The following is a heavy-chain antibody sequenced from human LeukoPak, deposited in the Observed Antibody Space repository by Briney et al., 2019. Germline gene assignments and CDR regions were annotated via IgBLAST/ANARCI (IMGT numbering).Heavy chain of an antibody. CDR1: GFTFTNYA. CDR3: TKVRLSNLYYYYGMDV. D-gene: IGHD2-21*02. CDR2: ISSSGGTT. J-gene: IGHJ6*02. Sequence: GGSLRLSCAASGFTFTNYAMNWVRQAPGKGLEWLSAISSSGGTTCYADSVRGRFTISRDNSRNTLYLQMNSLRVADTAVYFCTKVRLSNLYYYYGMDVWGQGTTVTVSS. V-gene: IGHV3-23*01.